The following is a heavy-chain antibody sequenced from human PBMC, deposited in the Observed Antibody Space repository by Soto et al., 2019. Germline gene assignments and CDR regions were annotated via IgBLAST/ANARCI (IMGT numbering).Heavy chain of an antibody. J-gene: IGHJ4*02. CDR1: GGSISSGGYY. D-gene: IGHD3-10*01. Sequence: ASETLSLTCTVSGGSISSGGYYWSWIRQHPGKGLEWIAYIFFSGNTYYNPSLKSRVTISVDTSKNQFSLKLSSVTAADTAVYFFSRRHGLHIEAYYWGQGFLVPVSS. V-gene: IGHV4-39*01. CDR3: SRRHGLHIEAYY. CDR2: IFFSGNT.